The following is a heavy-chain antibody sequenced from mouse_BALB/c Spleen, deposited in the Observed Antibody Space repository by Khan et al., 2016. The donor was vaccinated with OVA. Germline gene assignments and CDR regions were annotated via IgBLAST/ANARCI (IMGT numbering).Heavy chain of an antibody. CDR3: ARVYGGDFDY. D-gene: IGHD1-1*01. CDR2: ISYSGNT. V-gene: IGHV3-2*02. Sequence: VQLKESGPGLVKPSQSLSLTCTVTGYSITSDYAWNWLRQFPGNKLEWMGFISYSGNTNYNPSLKSRISITRDTTKNQFFLQLNSVTIEDTATYYCARVYGGDFDYWGQGTTLTVSS. J-gene: IGHJ2*01. CDR1: GYSITSDYA.